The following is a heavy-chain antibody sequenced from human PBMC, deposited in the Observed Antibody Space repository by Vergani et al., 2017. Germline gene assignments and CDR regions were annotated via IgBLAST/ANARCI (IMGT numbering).Heavy chain of an antibody. J-gene: IGHJ3*02. CDR3: ARGSITMIVVVNDAFDI. CDR2: ISNSGNTI. Sequence: VRVVESGGTLVKPGGSLRLSCAASGFSFSDHYMTWIRQAPGKGLEWVSYISNSGNTIEYADSVKGRFSISRDNAKNSLYLQMNSLRAEDTAVYYCARGSITMIVVVNDAFDIWGQGTMVTVSS. V-gene: IGHV3-11*04. D-gene: IGHD3-22*01. CDR1: GFSFSDHY.